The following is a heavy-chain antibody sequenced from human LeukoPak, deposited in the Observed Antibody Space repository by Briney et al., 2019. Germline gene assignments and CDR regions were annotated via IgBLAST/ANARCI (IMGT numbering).Heavy chain of an antibody. D-gene: IGHD3-22*01. CDR3: ARAPGYDSSGYYYVFYYGMDV. V-gene: IGHV1-69*04. CDR1: GGTFSSYA. CDR2: IIPILDIA. Sequence: SVKVSCKASGGTFSSYAISWVRQAPGQGLEWMGRIIPILDIANYAQKFQGRVTITADKSTSTAYMELSSLRSEDTAVYYCARAPGYDSSGYYYVFYYGMDVWGQGTTVTVSS. J-gene: IGHJ6*02.